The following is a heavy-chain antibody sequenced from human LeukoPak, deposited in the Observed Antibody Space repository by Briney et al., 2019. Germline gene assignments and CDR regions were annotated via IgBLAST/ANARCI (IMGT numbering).Heavy chain of an antibody. J-gene: IGHJ5*02. CDR2: IYHSGST. D-gene: IGHD1-26*01. CDR1: GGSISSYY. Sequence: PSETLSLTCTVSGGSISSYYWGWIRQPPGKGLEWIGSIYHSGSTYYNPSLKSRVTISVDTSKNQFSLKLSSVTAADTAVYYCARDPGWELRSSRDRFNWFDPWGQGTLVTVSS. CDR3: ARDPGWELRSSRDRFNWFDP. V-gene: IGHV4-38-2*02.